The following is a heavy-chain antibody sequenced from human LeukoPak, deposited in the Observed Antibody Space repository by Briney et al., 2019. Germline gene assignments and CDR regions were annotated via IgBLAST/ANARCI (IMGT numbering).Heavy chain of an antibody. J-gene: IGHJ4*02. CDR3: WKLIGGSPV. CDR2: LSGSGDIT. CDR1: GFTSSNYG. D-gene: IGHD3-10*01. Sequence: GGSLRLSCAASGFTSSNYGMYWVRQAPGNGLEWVSGLSGSGDITYYTHSVKGRFTISRDNSNNTLYLQVNSLKVEDTAVYYCWKLIGGSPVGGQGTLITVSS. V-gene: IGHV3-23*01.